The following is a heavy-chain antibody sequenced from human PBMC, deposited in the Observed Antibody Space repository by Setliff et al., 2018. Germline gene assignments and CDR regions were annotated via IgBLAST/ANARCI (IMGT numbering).Heavy chain of an antibody. Sequence: SETLSLTCTVSDVSISGYYWSWIRQPPGKGLEWIGSIHSSGRSNYSPSLKSRLTISVDTSKNQFSLKLSSVTAADTAVYYCARGYCSSPSCFFAGWFDPWGQGTLVTVSS. D-gene: IGHD2-2*01. J-gene: IGHJ5*02. CDR3: ARGYCSSPSCFFAGWFDP. V-gene: IGHV4-59*12. CDR1: DVSISGYY. CDR2: IHSSGRS.